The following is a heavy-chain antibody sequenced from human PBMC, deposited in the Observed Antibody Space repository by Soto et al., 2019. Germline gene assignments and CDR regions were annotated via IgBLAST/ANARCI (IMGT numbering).Heavy chain of an antibody. J-gene: IGHJ4*02. D-gene: IGHD3-22*01. CDR1: GGPISSGGYS. CDR2: IYHSGST. CDR3: ARETTYDSSGYSGSRTFDY. V-gene: IGHV4-30-2*01. Sequence: SETLSLTCAVSGGPISSGGYSWSWIRQPPGKGLEWIGYIYHSGSTYYNPSLKSRVTISVDRSKNQFSLKLSSVTAADTAVYYCARETTYDSSGYSGSRTFDYWGQGTLVTVSS.